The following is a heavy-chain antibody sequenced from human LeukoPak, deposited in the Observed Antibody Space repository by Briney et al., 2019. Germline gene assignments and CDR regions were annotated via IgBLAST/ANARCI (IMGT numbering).Heavy chain of an antibody. V-gene: IGHV3-21*01. D-gene: IGHD6-19*01. Sequence: GGSLRLSCAASGFTFSIYSVNWVPQAPGGGGEGVSSISSSSSYIYNAESVKGRFTISRDNAKNSLYLQMNSLRAEDTAVYYCARILQWLVPPYYYYGMDVWDQGTTVTVSS. CDR2: ISSSSSYI. CDR1: GFTFSIYS. CDR3: ARILQWLVPPYYYYGMDV. J-gene: IGHJ6*02.